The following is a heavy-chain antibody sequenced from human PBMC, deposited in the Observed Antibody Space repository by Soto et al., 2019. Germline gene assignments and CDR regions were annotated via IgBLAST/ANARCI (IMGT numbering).Heavy chain of an antibody. CDR1: GFTVSSNY. Sequence: GGSLRLSCAASGFTVSSNYMSWVRQAPGKGLEWVSVIDSGGSTYYADSVKGRFTISRDNSRNTLNLQMDSLRAEDTAVYYCARGRDSRSIFDYWGQGTLVTVSS. V-gene: IGHV3-53*01. J-gene: IGHJ4*02. D-gene: IGHD3-22*01. CDR3: ARGRDSRSIFDY. CDR2: IDSGGST.